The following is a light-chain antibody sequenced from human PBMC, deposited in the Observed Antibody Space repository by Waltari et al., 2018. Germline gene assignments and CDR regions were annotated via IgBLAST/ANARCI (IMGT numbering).Light chain of an antibody. J-gene: IGKJ2*01. CDR3: RQTLQTPYT. V-gene: IGKV2-28*01. CDR2: LGS. Sequence: DIVLTQTPLPLPVTPGGPASISCRSSQSHMHSNGYNYLDWYLQKPGQSLQVVVFLGSPRASGVPDRISGSGSGTEFILRITRVEAANVVIYRCRQTLQTPYTFGQGTKLAI. CDR1: QSHMHSNGYNY.